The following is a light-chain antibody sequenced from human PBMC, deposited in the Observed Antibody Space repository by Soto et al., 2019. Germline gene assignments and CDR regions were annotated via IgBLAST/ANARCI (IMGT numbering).Light chain of an antibody. Sequence: ESVSTQYPSTLCWSKRERATLPCRASQSVSSYLAWYQQKPGQAPRLLIYDASNRATGIPDRFSGSGSGTDFTLTCTSLEPEDSAVYYCQPRTNLLTFGGGTKVDIK. CDR3: QPRTNLLT. J-gene: IGKJ4*01. CDR2: DAS. CDR1: QSVSSY. V-gene: IGKV3-11*01.